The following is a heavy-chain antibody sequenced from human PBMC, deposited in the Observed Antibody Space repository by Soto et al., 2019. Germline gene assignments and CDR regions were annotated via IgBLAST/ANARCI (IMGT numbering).Heavy chain of an antibody. CDR3: ARDKAVAGDYFYYYAMDV. D-gene: IGHD6-19*01. Sequence: SETLSLTCAVSGYSISSGYYWGCIRQPPGKGLEWIGTIYHSGSTYYNPSLKSRVTISVDTSKNQFSLKLSSVTAADTAVYYCARDKAVAGDYFYYYAMDVWGQGTTVTVSS. CDR1: GYSISSGYY. V-gene: IGHV4-38-2*02. CDR2: IYHSGST. J-gene: IGHJ6*02.